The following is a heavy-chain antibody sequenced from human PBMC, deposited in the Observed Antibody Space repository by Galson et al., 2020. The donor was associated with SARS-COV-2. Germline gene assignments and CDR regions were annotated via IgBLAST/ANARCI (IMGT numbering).Heavy chain of an antibody. J-gene: IGHJ6*02. Sequence: GESLKISCAASGFTLSSYAMHWVRQAPGKGLEWVAVISYDGSNKYYADSVKGRFTISRDNSKNTLYLQMNSLRAEDTAVYYCARGTELGVDYYGMDVWGQGTTVTVSS. D-gene: IGHD3-16*01. CDR1: GFTLSSYA. CDR3: ARGTELGVDYYGMDV. V-gene: IGHV3-30*04. CDR2: ISYDGSNK.